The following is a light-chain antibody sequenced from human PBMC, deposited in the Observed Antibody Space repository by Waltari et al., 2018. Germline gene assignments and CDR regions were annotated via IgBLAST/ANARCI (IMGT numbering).Light chain of an antibody. CDR3: LSAYSGGSQGV. V-gene: IGLV3-25*03. Sequence: SYELTQPPSVSVSPGQTAKIPCSGDALPKQYTYWYQQKPGQAPLLVIYKDTERPSGIPVAFSGSSSGTTVTLTISRVQAEDEADYYCLSAYSGGSQGVFGGGTKLTVL. CDR1: ALPKQY. CDR2: KDT. J-gene: IGLJ2*01.